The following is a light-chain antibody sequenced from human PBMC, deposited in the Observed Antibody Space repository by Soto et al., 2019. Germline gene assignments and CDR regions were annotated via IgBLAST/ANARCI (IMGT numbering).Light chain of an antibody. CDR1: GSDIGGSDH. J-gene: IGLJ2*01. Sequence: QSALTQPASVSGSPGQSITISCTGTGSDIGGSDHVSWYQQHPGKAPKLLIYEVSYRPSGVSNHFSASMSGNTASLTVSGLQADDEADYYCSSYTSSNTLIFGGGTKVTVL. V-gene: IGLV2-14*01. CDR2: EVS. CDR3: SSYTSSNTLI.